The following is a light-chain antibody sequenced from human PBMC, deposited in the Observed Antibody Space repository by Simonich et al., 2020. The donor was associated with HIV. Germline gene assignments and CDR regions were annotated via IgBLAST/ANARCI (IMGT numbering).Light chain of an antibody. V-gene: IGKV3-15*01. CDR2: GAS. CDR3: QQYNTWPT. CDR1: QMVSSN. J-gene: IGKJ4*01. Sequence: EIVMTQSPGPLSASPGERTTLSCRARQMVSSNLAWYQQKPGPAPRLLIYGASTRATGIPARFSGSGSGTEFTLIINNMQSEDFAVYFCQQYNTWPTFGGGTKVEIK.